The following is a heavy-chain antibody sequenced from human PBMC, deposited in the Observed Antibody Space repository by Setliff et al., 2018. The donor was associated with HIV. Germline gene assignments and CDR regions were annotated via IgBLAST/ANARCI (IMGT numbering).Heavy chain of an antibody. CDR3: ARANPRYHDSNGYAYDM. J-gene: IGHJ3*02. V-gene: IGHV1-8*01. Sequence: ASVKVSCKASGYTFTSYGINWVRQATGQGLEWMGWMNPNSGNTGYAQKLQGRVTMTRNTSISTAYMELSSLRSEDTAVYYCARANPRYHDSNGYAYDMWGQGTMVTVSS. D-gene: IGHD3-22*01. CDR1: GYTFTSYG. CDR2: MNPNSGNT.